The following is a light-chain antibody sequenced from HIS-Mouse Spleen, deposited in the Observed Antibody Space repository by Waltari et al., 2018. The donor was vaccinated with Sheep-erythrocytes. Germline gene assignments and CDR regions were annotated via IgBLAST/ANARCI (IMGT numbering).Light chain of an antibody. V-gene: IGLV3-1*01. Sequence: SYELTQPPSVSVSPGQTASITCSGDKLGDKYACWYQQKPGHSPVLVIYQDSNRPSGITKRFSGSNSGNTATLTISGTQAMDEADYYCQAWDSSTVVFGGGTKLTVL. CDR1: KLGDKY. CDR3: QAWDSSTVV. J-gene: IGLJ2*01. CDR2: QDS.